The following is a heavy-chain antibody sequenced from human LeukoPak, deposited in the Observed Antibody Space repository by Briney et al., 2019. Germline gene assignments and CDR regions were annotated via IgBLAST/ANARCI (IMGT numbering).Heavy chain of an antibody. Sequence: SETLSLTCTVSGGSISSYYWSWIRQPPGKGLEWIGYIYYSGSTNYNPSLKSRVTISVDTSKNQFSLKLSSVTAADTAVYYCARDVPYYYGSGSYYKTLWYYGMDVWGQGTTVTVSS. V-gene: IGHV4-59*01. CDR3: ARDVPYYYGSGSYYKTLWYYGMDV. J-gene: IGHJ6*02. D-gene: IGHD3-10*01. CDR1: GGSISSYY. CDR2: IYYSGST.